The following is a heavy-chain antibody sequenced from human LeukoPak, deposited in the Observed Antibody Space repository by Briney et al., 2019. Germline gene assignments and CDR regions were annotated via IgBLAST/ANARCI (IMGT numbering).Heavy chain of an antibody. CDR2: INPRGST. V-gene: IGHV4-34*01. CDR1: GGSFSSHY. D-gene: IGHD6-19*01. J-gene: IGHJ6*04. CDR3: ARGLRQGSAWSWGPKGKSYQYMDV. Sequence: PSETLSLTCGVSGGSFSSHYWTWIRQPPGKGLEWIGEINPRGSTNYNPSLESRVTVSADTSRNQLSLSLTSVTAADSAVYFCARGLRQGSAWSWGPKGKSYQYMDVWGTGTTVIVSS.